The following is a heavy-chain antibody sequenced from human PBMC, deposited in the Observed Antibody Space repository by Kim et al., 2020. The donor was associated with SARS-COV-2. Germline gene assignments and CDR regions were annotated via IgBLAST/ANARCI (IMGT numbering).Heavy chain of an antibody. D-gene: IGHD3-3*01. CDR1: GFTFSSYA. J-gene: IGHJ6*02. CDR2: ISAGGVNK. CDR3: AKVVVMDDYNYYYYYGMDV. Sequence: GGSLRLSCAASGFTFSSYAMSWVRQAPGKGLEWVSVISAGGVNKFYADSVRGRFTISRDNPKNTLYLQMNSLRDEDTALYYCAKVVVMDDYNYYYYYGMDVWGQGTAVTVSS. V-gene: IGHV3-23*01.